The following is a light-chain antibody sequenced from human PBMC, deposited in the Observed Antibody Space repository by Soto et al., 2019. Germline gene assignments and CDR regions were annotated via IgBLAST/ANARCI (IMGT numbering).Light chain of an antibody. V-gene: IGLV2-14*01. CDR2: EVS. CDR1: SSDVGGYNY. J-gene: IGLJ1*01. Sequence: QSALTQPASVSGSPGQSITISCTGTSSDVGGYNYVSWYQQHPGKAPKLMIYEVSNRPSGVSNRFSGSKSGNTASLTISGLQAEDDADYYCSSYTSSSTPLNVFGTGTKLTVL. CDR3: SSYTSSSTPLNV.